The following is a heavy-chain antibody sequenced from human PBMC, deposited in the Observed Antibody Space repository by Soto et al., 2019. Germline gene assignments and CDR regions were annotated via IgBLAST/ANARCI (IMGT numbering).Heavy chain of an antibody. CDR2: ISAYNGNT. J-gene: IGHJ6*02. V-gene: IGHV1-18*01. D-gene: IGHD3-10*01. CDR3: ARDRGAEAYRATLPVFV. Sequence: ASVKVSCKASGYTFTSYGISWVRQAPGQGLEWMGWISAYNGNTNYAQKLQGRVTMTTDTSTSTAYMELRSLRSDDTAVYYCARDRGAEAYRATLPVFVWGQGTTVTVSS. CDR1: GYTFTSYG.